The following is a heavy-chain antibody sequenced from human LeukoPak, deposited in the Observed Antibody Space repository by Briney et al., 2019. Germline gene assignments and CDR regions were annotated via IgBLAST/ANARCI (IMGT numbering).Heavy chain of an antibody. CDR1: GFTFSSYG. V-gene: IGHV3-33*01. J-gene: IGHJ4*02. CDR3: ARDSRGSLFDY. CDR2: IWYDGSNK. Sequence: GGSLRLSCAASGFTFSSYGMHWVRQAPGKGLEWVAVIWYDGSNKYYADSVKGRFTISRDNSENTLYLQMNSLRAEDTAVYYCARDSRGSLFDYWGQGTLVTVSS. D-gene: IGHD1-26*01.